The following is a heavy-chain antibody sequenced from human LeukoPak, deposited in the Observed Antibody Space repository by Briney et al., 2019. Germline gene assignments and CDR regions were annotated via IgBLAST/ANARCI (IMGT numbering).Heavy chain of an antibody. CDR3: ARLPREIMSI. CDR1: GYTFTSYD. Sequence: ASVKVSCKASGYTFTSYDINWGRQATGQGLEWMGYMNPTSGYTGYAQTFQGRVTMTSNTSISTPYMALTNLSSEDTAVHYCARLPREIMSIWGQETMVTVSS. CDR2: MNPTSGYT. D-gene: IGHD1-26*01. J-gene: IGHJ3*02. V-gene: IGHV1-8*01.